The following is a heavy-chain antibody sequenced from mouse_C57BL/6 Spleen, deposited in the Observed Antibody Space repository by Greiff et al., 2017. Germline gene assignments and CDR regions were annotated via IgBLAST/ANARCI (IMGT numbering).Heavy chain of an antibody. CDR3: ARTNYGNYVAWYFDV. J-gene: IGHJ1*03. Sequence: VQLQESGPELVKPGASVKMSCKASGYTFTDYNMHWVKQSHGKSLEWIGYINPNNGGTSYNQKFKGKATLTVNKSSSTAYMELRSLTSEDSAVYYCARTNYGNYVAWYFDVWGTGTTVTVSS. CDR1: GYTFTDYN. V-gene: IGHV1-22*01. D-gene: IGHD2-1*01. CDR2: INPNNGGT.